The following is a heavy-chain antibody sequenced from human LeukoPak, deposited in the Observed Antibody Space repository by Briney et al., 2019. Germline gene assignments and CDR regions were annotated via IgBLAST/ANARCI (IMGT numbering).Heavy chain of an antibody. Sequence: ASVKVSCKASGYTFTSYCIRWVRQAPGQGLEWMGWISPYNGNTNYAQKLRGRVTMTRDTSTSTAYMELSSLRSDDTAVYYCARDSPRKNIVVVPAAGQYYYYYYMHVWGKGTTVPVSS. J-gene: IGHJ6*03. V-gene: IGHV1-18*01. CDR1: GYTFTSYC. CDR3: ARDSPRKNIVVVPAAGQYYYYYYMHV. D-gene: IGHD2-2*01. CDR2: ISPYNGNT.